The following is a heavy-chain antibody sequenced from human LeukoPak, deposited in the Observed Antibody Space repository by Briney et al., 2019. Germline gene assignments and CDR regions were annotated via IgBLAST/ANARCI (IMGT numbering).Heavy chain of an antibody. J-gene: IGHJ4*02. V-gene: IGHV3-30-3*01. Sequence: GGSPRLSCAASGFTFRNYVIHWVRQAPGKGLEWVAVTSSDLNVKLYADSVKGRFTISRDNSRSTLYLQMNSLRPEDTAIYYCAREGYYGSGSPPSLYFDYWGQGTLVTVSS. D-gene: IGHD3-10*01. CDR1: GFTFRNYV. CDR2: TSSDLNVK. CDR3: AREGYYGSGSPPSLYFDY.